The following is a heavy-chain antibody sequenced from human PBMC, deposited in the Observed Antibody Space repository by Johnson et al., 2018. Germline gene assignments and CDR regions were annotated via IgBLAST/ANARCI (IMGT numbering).Heavy chain of an antibody. Sequence: VQLVQSGGGLVQPGRSLRLSCAASGFTFDDYAMHWVRQAPGKGLEWVPGISWNSGSIGYADSVKGRFTISRDNAKNSLYLQMNSLRAEDTALYYCAGYSSSWYEYFQYWGQGTLVTVSS. J-gene: IGHJ1*01. CDR3: AGYSSSWYEYFQY. V-gene: IGHV3-9*01. D-gene: IGHD6-13*01. CDR1: GFTFDDYA. CDR2: ISWNSGSI.